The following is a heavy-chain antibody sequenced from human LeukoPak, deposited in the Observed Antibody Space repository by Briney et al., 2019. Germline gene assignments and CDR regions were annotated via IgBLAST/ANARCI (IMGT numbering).Heavy chain of an antibody. CDR1: GFTFSSYA. Sequence: GGSLRLFCAGSGFTFSSYAMSWVRQSPGKGLEWVSAISDSGDGTYYADSVRARFTISRDNSKNTVDLQMSSLRAEDTAVYYCVREVSGWPNNWFDPWGQGTLVTVSS. D-gene: IGHD6-19*01. V-gene: IGHV3-23*01. J-gene: IGHJ5*02. CDR3: VREVSGWPNNWFDP. CDR2: ISDSGDGT.